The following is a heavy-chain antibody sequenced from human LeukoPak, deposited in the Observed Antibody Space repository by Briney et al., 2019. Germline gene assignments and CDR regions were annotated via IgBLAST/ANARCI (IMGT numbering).Heavy chain of an antibody. CDR2: LNPNIGAT. V-gene: IGHV1-2*02. D-gene: IGHD5-12*01. Sequence: GASVKVSCKASGYTFTDYYLYWVRQAPGQGLECMGWLNPNIGATNYAQKFQGRVTMTRDTSINTAYMELRSLSPDDTAVYYCARTRENSGYDYFDSWGQGTLVTVSS. CDR1: GYTFTDYY. CDR3: ARTRENSGYDYFDS. J-gene: IGHJ4*02.